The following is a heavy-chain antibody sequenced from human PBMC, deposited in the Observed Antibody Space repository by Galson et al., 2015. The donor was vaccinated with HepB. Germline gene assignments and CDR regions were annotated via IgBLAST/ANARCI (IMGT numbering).Heavy chain of an antibody. Sequence: SLRLSCAASGFTFSSYAMSWVRQAPGKGLEWVSAISGSGGSTYYADSVKGRFTISGDNSKNTLYLQMNSLRAEDTAVYYCARFSSTSCPAGCYGMDVWGQGTTVTVSS. J-gene: IGHJ6*02. CDR2: ISGSGGST. D-gene: IGHD2-2*01. CDR3: ARFSSTSCPAGCYGMDV. CDR1: GFTFSSYA. V-gene: IGHV3-23*01.